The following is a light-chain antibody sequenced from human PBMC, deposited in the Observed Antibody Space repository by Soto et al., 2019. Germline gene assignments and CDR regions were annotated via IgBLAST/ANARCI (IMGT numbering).Light chain of an antibody. CDR3: QQYNSYSA. V-gene: IGKV1-5*01. Sequence: DIPMTQSPSTLSASVGDRVTITCRASQSISSWLAWYQQKPGKAPKLLIYDASSLGSGVPSRFSGSGSGTEFTLTISSLQPDDFATYYCQQYNSYSAFGQGTKVEIK. CDR1: QSISSW. J-gene: IGKJ1*01. CDR2: DAS.